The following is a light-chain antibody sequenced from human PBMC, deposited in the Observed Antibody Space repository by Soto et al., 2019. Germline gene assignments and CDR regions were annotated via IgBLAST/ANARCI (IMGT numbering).Light chain of an antibody. Sequence: DIQMTQSPSSLSASVGDRVTITCQSSQDIKNYLNWYQQKPGKAPTLLIYDVFNLETGVPTRFSGAGSGTNFSFTITSLQPADIATYYCQQYHKILSTFGQGTRLEI. CDR3: QQYHKILST. J-gene: IGKJ5*01. CDR2: DVF. V-gene: IGKV1-33*01. CDR1: QDIKNY.